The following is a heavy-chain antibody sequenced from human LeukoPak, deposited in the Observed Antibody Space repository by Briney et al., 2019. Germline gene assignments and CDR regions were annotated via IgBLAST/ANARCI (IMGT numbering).Heavy chain of an antibody. V-gene: IGHV3-9*01. CDR2: ISWNSGSI. D-gene: IGHD3-16*01. J-gene: IGHJ4*02. CDR3: ARGIRNFDY. Sequence: GGSLRLSCAASGFTFDDYAMHWVRQAPGKGLEWVSGISWNSGSIGYADSVKGRFTISRDNSKNTLYLQMNSLRAEDTAVYYCARGIRNFDYWGQGTLVTVSS. CDR1: GFTFDDYA.